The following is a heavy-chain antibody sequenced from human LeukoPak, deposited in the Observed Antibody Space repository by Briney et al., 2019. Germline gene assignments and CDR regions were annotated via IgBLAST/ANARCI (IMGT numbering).Heavy chain of an antibody. Sequence: ASVKVSCKASGGTFSSYAIGWVRQAPGQGLEWMGGIIPIFGTANYAQKFQGRVTMTTDTSTSTAYMELRSLRSDDTAVYYCARPVGATKGVFDYWGQGTLVTVSS. V-gene: IGHV1-69*05. CDR1: GGTFSSYA. J-gene: IGHJ4*02. CDR2: IIPIFGTA. D-gene: IGHD1-26*01. CDR3: ARPVGATKGVFDY.